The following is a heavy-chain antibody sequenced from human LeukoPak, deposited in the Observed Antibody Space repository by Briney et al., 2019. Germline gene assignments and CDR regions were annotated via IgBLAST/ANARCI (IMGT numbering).Heavy chain of an antibody. D-gene: IGHD1-26*01. J-gene: IGHJ4*02. V-gene: IGHV1-18*01. CDR3: ARSGRGTYYYFDL. Sequence: ASVKVSCKASSYTFTRYGISWVRQAPGQGLEWMGWISGYNGNTNYAQKFQGRVSMTADASTSTAYMELRSLRSDDTAAYYCARSGRGTYYYFDLWGQGTLVTVSS. CDR1: SYTFTRYG. CDR2: ISGYNGNT.